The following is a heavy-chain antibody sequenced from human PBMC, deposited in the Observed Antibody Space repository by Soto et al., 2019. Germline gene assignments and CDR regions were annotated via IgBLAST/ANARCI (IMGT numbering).Heavy chain of an antibody. V-gene: IGHV3-48*02. D-gene: IGHD1-1*01. J-gene: IGHJ6*02. CDR3: ARDGNRGYDMDV. Sequence: EVQVVESGGGLIQPGGSLRLSCAGSGFDFSKYNMDWVRQAPGKGVEWISYISNTSRTKFYADSVKGRFTISRDNARNSLFLEMNSLRDEDTAVYYCARDGNRGYDMDVWGQGTTVTVSS. CDR1: GFDFSKYN. CDR2: ISNTSRTK.